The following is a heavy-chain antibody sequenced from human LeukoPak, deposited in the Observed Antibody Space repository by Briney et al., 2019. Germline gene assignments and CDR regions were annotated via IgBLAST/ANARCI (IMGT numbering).Heavy chain of an antibody. CDR2: IYYSGST. Sequence: SDTLSLTCTVSGGSISSYYWSWIRQPPGKGLDWIGYIYYSGSTHYNPSPKSRVTISVDTSKNQFSLKLSSVTAADTAVYYCARYGGNFDYWGQGTLVTVSS. V-gene: IGHV4-59*07. CDR3: ARYGGNFDY. D-gene: IGHD4-23*01. J-gene: IGHJ4*02. CDR1: GGSISSYY.